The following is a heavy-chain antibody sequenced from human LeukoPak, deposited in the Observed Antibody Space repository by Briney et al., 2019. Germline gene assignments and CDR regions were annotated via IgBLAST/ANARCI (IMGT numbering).Heavy chain of an antibody. Sequence: PGGSLRLSCAVSGFTFTAYAMTWFRQTPGKGLEWVANIHDDGRVTNYVDSVKGRFTISRDNAKNSLYLQMNSLRAEDTALYYCARVVNTRSYYDSSGFDIWGQGTMVTVSS. V-gene: IGHV3-7*03. CDR3: ARVVNTRSYYDSSGFDI. D-gene: IGHD3-22*01. CDR2: IHDDGRVT. J-gene: IGHJ3*02. CDR1: GFTFTAYA.